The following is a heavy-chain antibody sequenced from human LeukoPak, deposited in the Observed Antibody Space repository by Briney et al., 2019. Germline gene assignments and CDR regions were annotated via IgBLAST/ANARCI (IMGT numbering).Heavy chain of an antibody. Sequence: SETLSLTCTVSGYSISSGYYWSWIRQPPGKGLEWIGYIYYSGSTNYNPSLKSRVTISVDTSKNQFSLKLSSVTAADTAVYYCARRSSSGWYEYYFDYWGQGTLVTVSS. D-gene: IGHD6-19*01. CDR3: ARRSSSGWYEYYFDY. CDR1: GYSISSGYY. J-gene: IGHJ4*02. CDR2: IYYSGST. V-gene: IGHV4-59*08.